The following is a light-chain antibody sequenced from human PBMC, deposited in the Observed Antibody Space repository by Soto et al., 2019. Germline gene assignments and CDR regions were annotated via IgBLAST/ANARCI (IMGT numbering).Light chain of an antibody. CDR3: SSYTRCDKYV. CDR1: SSDVGGYNY. V-gene: IGLV2-14*01. J-gene: IGLJ1*01. Sequence: QSALTQPASVAGSPGQSMTISWTGTSSDVGGYNYVSWYQQHPGKAPKVIIYDVSYRPSGVSNRFSGSKSGNAASLTISGLQAEDDADYYCSSYTRCDKYVLGTGTKVTV. CDR2: DVS.